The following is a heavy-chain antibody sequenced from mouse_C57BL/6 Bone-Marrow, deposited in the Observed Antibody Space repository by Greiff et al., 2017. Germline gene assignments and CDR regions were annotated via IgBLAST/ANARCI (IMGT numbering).Heavy chain of an antibody. Sequence: VQLVESGAELARPGASVKLSCKASGYTFTSYGISWVKQRTGQGLEWIGEIYPRSGNTYYNEKFKGKATLTADKSSSTAYMELRSLTSEDSAVYFCARTTMVTTSYWYFDVWGTGTTVTVSS. CDR3: ARTTMVTTSYWYFDV. V-gene: IGHV1-81*01. CDR1: GYTFTSYG. J-gene: IGHJ1*03. CDR2: IYPRSGNT. D-gene: IGHD2-2*01.